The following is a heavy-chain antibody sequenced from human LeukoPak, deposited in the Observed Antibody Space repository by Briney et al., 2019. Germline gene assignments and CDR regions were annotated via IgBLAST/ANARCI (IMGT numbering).Heavy chain of an antibody. V-gene: IGHV3-23*01. CDR1: GFTVNSYA. CDR3: TKDHSEYVWGSYRRDDY. J-gene: IGHJ4*02. D-gene: IGHD3-16*02. Sequence: GGSLRLSCAASGFTVNSYAMSWVRQGPGKGPEWVSTISGSGDNTYYADSVRDRFTISRDISKNTLYLQMDSLRAEDTAVYYCTKDHSEYVWGSYRRDDYWGQGTLVTVSS. CDR2: ISGSGDNT.